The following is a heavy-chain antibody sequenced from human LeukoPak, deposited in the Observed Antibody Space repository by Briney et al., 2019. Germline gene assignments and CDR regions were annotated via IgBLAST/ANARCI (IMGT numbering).Heavy chain of an antibody. CDR3: AKWGDYDVLTGYYDSDY. Sequence: PGASLRLSCAASGFSFSNCAMSWVRRVPGKGLEWVSAISGRDDSTYYADSVKGRFTISRDTSKNTLYLQMNSLRAEDTAVYYCAKWGDYDVLTGYYDSDYWGQGTLVTVSS. CDR1: GFSFSNCA. D-gene: IGHD3-9*01. CDR2: ISGRDDST. V-gene: IGHV3-23*01. J-gene: IGHJ4*02.